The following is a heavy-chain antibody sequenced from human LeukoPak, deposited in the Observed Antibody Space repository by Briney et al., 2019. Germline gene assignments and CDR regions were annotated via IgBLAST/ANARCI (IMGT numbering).Heavy chain of an antibody. D-gene: IGHD5-18*01. Sequence: SETLSLTCAVSGGSFSGYYWSWIRQPPGKGLEWIGEVNHSGSTNYNPSLKSRVTISVDTSKNQFSLKLSSVTAADTAAYYCAGSGIQLWSYYYYGMDVWGQGTTVTVSS. J-gene: IGHJ6*02. CDR1: GGSFSGYY. CDR2: VNHSGST. CDR3: AGSGIQLWSYYYYGMDV. V-gene: IGHV4-34*01.